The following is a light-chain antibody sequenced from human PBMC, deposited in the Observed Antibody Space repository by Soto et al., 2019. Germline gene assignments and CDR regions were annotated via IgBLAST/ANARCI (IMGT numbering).Light chain of an antibody. CDR2: GAS. V-gene: IGKV3-20*01. CDR1: ESISRNF. J-gene: IGKJ1*01. CDR3: QQYGASPRT. Sequence: EIALTQSPGTLSLSPGERATVSCRASESISRNFLAWYQQKPGRAPRLLIYGASSRANGIPDRFSGSGSGTDFTLTLSRLEPDDFGMYYCQQYGASPRTFGQGTKV.